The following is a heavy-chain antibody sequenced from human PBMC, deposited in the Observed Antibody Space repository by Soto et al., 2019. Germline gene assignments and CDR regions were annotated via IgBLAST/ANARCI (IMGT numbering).Heavy chain of an antibody. D-gene: IGHD3-22*01. CDR3: ASTINYYDSSGLDY. J-gene: IGHJ4*02. CDR1: GYTFTRYA. Sequence: ASVKVSCKASGYTFTRYAMHWVRQAPGQRLEWMGWINAGDGNTKYSQKFQGRVTITRDTSASTAYMELSSLRSEDTAVYYCASTINYYDSSGLDYWGQGTLVTVSS. CDR2: INAGDGNT. V-gene: IGHV1-3*01.